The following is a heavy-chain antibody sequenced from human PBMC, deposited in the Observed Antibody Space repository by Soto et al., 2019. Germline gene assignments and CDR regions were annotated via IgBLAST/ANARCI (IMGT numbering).Heavy chain of an antibody. CDR3: AAGGHYYGSGRRNYYYYGMDV. CDR1: GFTFTSSA. Sequence: ASVKVSCKASGFTFTSSAVQWVRQARGQRLEWIGWIVVGSGNTNYAQKFQERVTITRDMSTSTAYMELSSLRSEDTAVYYCAAGGHYYGSGRRNYYYYGMDVWGQGTTVTSP. CDR2: IVVGSGNT. J-gene: IGHJ6*02. V-gene: IGHV1-58*01. D-gene: IGHD3-10*01.